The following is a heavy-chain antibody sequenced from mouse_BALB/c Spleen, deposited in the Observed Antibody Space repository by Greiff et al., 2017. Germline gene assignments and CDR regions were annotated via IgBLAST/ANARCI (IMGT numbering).Heavy chain of an antibody. Sequence: LQQPGSELVRPGASVKLSCKASGYTFTSYWMHWVKQRPGQGLEWIGNIYPGSGSTNYDEKFKSKATLTVDTSSSTAYMQLSSLTSEDSAVYYCALSGTGASWFAYWGQGTTLTVSS. CDR2: IYPGSGST. D-gene: IGHD3-3*01. J-gene: IGHJ2*01. CDR3: ALSGTGASWFAY. CDR1: GYTFTSYW. V-gene: IGHV1S22*01.